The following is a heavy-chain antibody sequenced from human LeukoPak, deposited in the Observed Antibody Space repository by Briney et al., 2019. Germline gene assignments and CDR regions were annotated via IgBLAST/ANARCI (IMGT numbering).Heavy chain of an antibody. J-gene: IGHJ4*02. Sequence: ASVKVSCKASGYTFTGYYMHWVRQAPGQGLEWMAWINPNSGGTNYAQKFQGRVTMTRDTSISTAYMELSRLRSDDTAVYYCASPRVFPPRPTYSSGWYYFDYWGQGTLVTVSS. D-gene: IGHD6-19*01. CDR1: GYTFTGYY. CDR2: INPNSGGT. V-gene: IGHV1-2*02. CDR3: ASPRVFPPRPTYSSGWYYFDY.